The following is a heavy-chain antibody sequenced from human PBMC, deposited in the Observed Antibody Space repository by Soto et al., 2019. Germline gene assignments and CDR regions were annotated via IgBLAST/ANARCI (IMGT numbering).Heavy chain of an antibody. CDR3: ARDEGGLRYFDWLFNDAFDI. CDR2: ISYDGSNK. V-gene: IGHV3-30-3*01. D-gene: IGHD3-9*01. Sequence: GGSLILSGASSGFTFSSYSMHWVRQAPGKGLEWVAVISYDGSNKYYADSVKGRFTISRDNSKNTLYLQMNSLRAEDTAVYYCARDEGGLRYFDWLFNDAFDIWGQGTMVTVSS. J-gene: IGHJ3*02. CDR1: GFTFSSYS.